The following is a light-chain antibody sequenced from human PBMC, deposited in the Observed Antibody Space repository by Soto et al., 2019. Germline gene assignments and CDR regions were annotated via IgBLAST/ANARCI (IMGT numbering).Light chain of an antibody. CDR1: SGSIASSY. J-gene: IGLJ3*02. Sequence: NFMLTQPHSVSESPGKTVIISCTRTSGSIASSYVQWYQQRPGSAPTTIISEDKERPSGVPARFSGSIDCSSNSASLTISGLQTDDEADYYCQSYDNDNWVFGGGTKLTFL. CDR2: EDK. V-gene: IGLV6-57*03. CDR3: QSYDNDNWV.